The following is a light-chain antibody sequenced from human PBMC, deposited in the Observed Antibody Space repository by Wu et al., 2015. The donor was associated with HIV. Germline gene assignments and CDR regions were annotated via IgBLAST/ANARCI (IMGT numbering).Light chain of an antibody. CDR3: QQYGSSQWS. J-gene: IGKJ1*01. Sequence: EIVLTQSPGTLSLSPGEGATLSCRASQSVTTGNLAWYQQKPGQAPRLLIYGASSRATGIPDRFSGGGSGTDFTLTISRLEPEDFAVYFCQQYGSSQWSFGQGTKVEIK. CDR2: GAS. CDR1: QSVTTGN. V-gene: IGKV3-20*01.